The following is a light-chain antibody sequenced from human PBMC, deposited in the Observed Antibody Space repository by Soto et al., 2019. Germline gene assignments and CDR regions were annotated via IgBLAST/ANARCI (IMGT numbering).Light chain of an antibody. J-gene: IGKJ1*01. V-gene: IGKV3-20*01. CDR3: QQYGSSQWT. CDR2: GAS. Sequence: EIVLTQSPGTLSLSPGDRATLSCSASQTVSSNYFAWYQQKPGQPPRLLIYGASSRATGIPDRFSGSGSGPDFTLTISRLEPEDFAVYYCQQYGSSQWTFGQGTKVDI. CDR1: QTVSSNY.